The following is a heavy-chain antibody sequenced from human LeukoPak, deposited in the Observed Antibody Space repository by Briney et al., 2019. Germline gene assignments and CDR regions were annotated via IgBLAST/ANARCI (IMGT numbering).Heavy chain of an antibody. CDR1: GFPFNNYA. CDR3: ARWVCSPTSCYYFDY. Sequence: GGSLRLSCATSGFPFNNYAMSWVRQAPGKGPEWVSTVSGSGERTHYADAVKGRFTISRDNSKNIVYLHMNSLRGQDTAVYYCARWVCSPTSCYYFDYWGQGTLVVVSS. J-gene: IGHJ4*02. V-gene: IGHV3-23*01. CDR2: VSGSGERT. D-gene: IGHD2-2*01.